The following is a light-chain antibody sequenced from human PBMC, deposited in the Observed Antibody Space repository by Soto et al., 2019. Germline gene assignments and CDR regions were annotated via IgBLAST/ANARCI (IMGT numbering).Light chain of an antibody. V-gene: IGLV4-69*01. CDR3: QTWGTGSWV. CDR1: SGHSSYA. Sequence: QSVLTQSPSTSASLGASVKLTCTLSSGHSSYAIAWNQQQPEKGPRYLMKLNSDGSHSKGDVIPDRFSGSSSGAERYLTISSLQSEEEDDYYCQTWGTGSWVFGGGTKLTVL. J-gene: IGLJ3*02. CDR2: LNSDGSH.